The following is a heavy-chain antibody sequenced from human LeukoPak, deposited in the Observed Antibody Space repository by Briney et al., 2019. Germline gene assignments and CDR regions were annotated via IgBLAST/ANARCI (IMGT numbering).Heavy chain of an antibody. D-gene: IGHD5-24*01. CDR1: GGSISSHY. Sequence: SETLSLTCTVSGGSISSHYWSWIRQSPGKGLEWIGYIYYSGSTNYSPSLKSRVTISVDTSKNQFSLKLSSVTAADTAVYYCARGEMATIEDAFDIWGQGTMVTVSS. V-gene: IGHV4-59*11. CDR3: ARGEMATIEDAFDI. CDR2: IYYSGST. J-gene: IGHJ3*02.